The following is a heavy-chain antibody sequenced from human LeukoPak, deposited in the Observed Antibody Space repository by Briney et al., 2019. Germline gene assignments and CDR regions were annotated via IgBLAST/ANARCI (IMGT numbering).Heavy chain of an antibody. D-gene: IGHD3-10*01. V-gene: IGHV4-38-2*02. J-gene: IGHJ4*02. Sequence: SSETLSLTCTVSGYSISSGYYWGWIRQPPGKGLEWIGSIYHSGSTYYNPSLKSRVTISVDTPKNQFSLKLSSVTAADTAVYYCARVGSDYYGSGSYGSMDYWGQGTLVTVSS. CDR3: ARVGSDYYGSGSYGSMDY. CDR1: GYSISSGYY. CDR2: IYHSGST.